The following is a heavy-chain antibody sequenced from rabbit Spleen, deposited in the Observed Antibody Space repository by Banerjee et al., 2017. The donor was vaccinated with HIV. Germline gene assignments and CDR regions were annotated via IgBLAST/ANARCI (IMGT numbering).Heavy chain of an antibody. CDR1: GFTLSSYW. V-gene: IGHV1S45*01. Sequence: QEQLVESGGGLVRPEGSLKLSCTASGFTLSSYWMCWVRQAPGKGPEWIACIYNGDGSTYYATWVNGRFTISKTSSTTVTLQMTSLTAADTATYFCARDLPGIIGWNFNLWGPGTLVTVS. CDR3: ARDLPGIIGWNFNL. CDR2: IYNGDGST. D-gene: IGHD1-1*01. J-gene: IGHJ4*01.